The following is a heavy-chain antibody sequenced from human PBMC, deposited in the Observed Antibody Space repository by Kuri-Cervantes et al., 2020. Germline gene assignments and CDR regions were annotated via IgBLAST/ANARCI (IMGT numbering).Heavy chain of an antibody. J-gene: IGHJ3*02. Sequence: ASVKVSCKASGYTFTSYYMHWVRQAPGQGLEWMGIINPSGGSTSYAQKFQGRVTMTTDTSTSTAYMELRSLRSDDTAVYYCARDRAAIEVTDAFDIWGQGTMVTVSS. CDR1: GYTFTSYY. D-gene: IGHD2-21*02. V-gene: IGHV1-46*01. CDR3: ARDRAAIEVTDAFDI. CDR2: INPSGGST.